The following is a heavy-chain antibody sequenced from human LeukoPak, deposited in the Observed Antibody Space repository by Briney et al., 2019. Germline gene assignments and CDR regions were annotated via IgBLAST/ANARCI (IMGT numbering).Heavy chain of an antibody. V-gene: IGHV3-23*01. Sequence: GGSLRLSCAASGFTFSTFAMIWVRQPPGKGLEWASSIFPSGGEIHYADSVRGRFTISRDNSKSILSLQMNSLRAEDTAIYYCATYRQVLLPFESWGQGTLVTVSS. D-gene: IGHD5-18*01. CDR2: IFPSGGEI. CDR3: ATYRQVLLPFES. CDR1: GFTFSTFA. J-gene: IGHJ4*02.